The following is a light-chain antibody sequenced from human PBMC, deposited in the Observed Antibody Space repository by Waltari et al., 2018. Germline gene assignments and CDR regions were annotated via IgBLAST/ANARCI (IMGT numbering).Light chain of an antibody. CDR2: DNN. J-gene: IGLJ2*01. CDR1: SSNIGNNY. V-gene: IGLV1-51*01. CDR3: GTWDSSLRAVV. Sequence: QSVLTQPPSVSAAPGQKVTISCSGSSSNIGNNYISWYQHLPGTAPKLLIYDNNKRPSGIPDRFSGSKSGTSATLGVTGLQTGDEADYYFGTWDSSLRAVVFGGGTKLTVL.